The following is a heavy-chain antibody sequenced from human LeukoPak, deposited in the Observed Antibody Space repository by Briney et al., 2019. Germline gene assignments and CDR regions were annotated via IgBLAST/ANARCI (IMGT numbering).Heavy chain of an antibody. Sequence: PSETLSLTCTVSGGSISSSSYYWGWIRQPPGKGLEWIGSIYYSGSTYYNPSLKSRVTISVDTSKNQFSLKLSSVTAADTAVYYCARGPHYDILTGYYNPGDFDYWGQGTLVTVSS. CDR1: GGSISSSSYY. D-gene: IGHD3-9*01. CDR2: IYYSGST. V-gene: IGHV4-39*01. J-gene: IGHJ4*02. CDR3: ARGPHYDILTGYYNPGDFDY.